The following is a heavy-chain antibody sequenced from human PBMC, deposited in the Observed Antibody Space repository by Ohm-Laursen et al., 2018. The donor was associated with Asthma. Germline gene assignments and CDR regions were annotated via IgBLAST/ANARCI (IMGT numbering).Heavy chain of an antibody. V-gene: IGHV3-30-3*01. Sequence: SLRLSCSASGFTFRSYAKHWVRQAPGKGLEWVAVGGSYYDGGLKYYADSVNGRFTVSRDDSKNTLYLQMNSLRPDDTAVYYCARDVMEWYLPAFDFWGQGTLVTVSS. D-gene: IGHD3-3*01. CDR1: GFTFRSYA. J-gene: IGHJ4*02. CDR2: GGSYYDGGLK. CDR3: ARDVMEWYLPAFDF.